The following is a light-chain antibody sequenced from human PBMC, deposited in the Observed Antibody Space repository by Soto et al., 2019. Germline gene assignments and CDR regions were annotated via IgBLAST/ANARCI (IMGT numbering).Light chain of an antibody. CDR2: GAS. Sequence: EIVLTQSPDTLSLAPGDTATLSCRASQSLSSSYLAWYQQRPGQAPRLLIYGASSRATGIPDRFRGSGSGTDFTLTIGRLEPEDFEVYYWQHFGGSPYNFGHGTKLDIK. CDR1: QSLSSSY. J-gene: IGKJ2*01. V-gene: IGKV3-20*01. CDR3: QHFGGSPYN.